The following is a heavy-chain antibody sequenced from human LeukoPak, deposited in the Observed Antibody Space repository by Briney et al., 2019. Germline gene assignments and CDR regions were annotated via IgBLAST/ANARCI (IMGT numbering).Heavy chain of an antibody. D-gene: IGHD3-3*01. CDR1: GVSISSSSYY. V-gene: IGHV4-39*07. J-gene: IGHJ5*02. Sequence: SETLSLTCTVSGVSISSSSYYWGWIRQPPGKGLEWIGSIDYSGRTYFSPSLRSRVTLSVDTSKNQFSLNLISVTGADTAVYYCARGPSITIFGVVMYTWFDPWGRGTPVSVFS. CDR3: ARGPSITIFGVVMYTWFDP. CDR2: IDYSGRT.